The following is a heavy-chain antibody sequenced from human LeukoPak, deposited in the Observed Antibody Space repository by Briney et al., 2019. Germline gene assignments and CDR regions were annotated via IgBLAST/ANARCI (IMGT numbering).Heavy chain of an antibody. CDR1: GGSISSSDW. CDR3: ARDNGGNRPYNWFDP. CDR2: IYHSGST. J-gene: IGHJ5*02. D-gene: IGHD4-23*01. Sequence: SGTLSLTCAVSGGSISSSDWWSWVRQPPGKGLEWIGEIYHSGSTNYNPSLKSRVTISVDKSKNQFSLKLSSVTAADTAVYYCARDNGGNRPYNWFDPWGQGTLVTVSS. V-gene: IGHV4-4*02.